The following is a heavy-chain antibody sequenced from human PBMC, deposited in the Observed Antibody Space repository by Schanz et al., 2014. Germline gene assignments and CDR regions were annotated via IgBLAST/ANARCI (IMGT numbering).Heavy chain of an antibody. CDR3: VRIDSGYSGGYLDY. V-gene: IGHV3-30*02. CDR2: IRYDGSNQ. D-gene: IGHD5-12*01. CDR1: GFTFTNLG. Sequence: QVQLVESGGGVVQPGGSLRPSCAASGFTFTNLGMHWVRRAPGKGLEWVAFIRYDGSNQYYVDSLKGRFTISRDNAKNSLYLQMSRPRAEDTAVYYCVRIDSGYSGGYLDYWGQGTLVTVSS. J-gene: IGHJ4*02.